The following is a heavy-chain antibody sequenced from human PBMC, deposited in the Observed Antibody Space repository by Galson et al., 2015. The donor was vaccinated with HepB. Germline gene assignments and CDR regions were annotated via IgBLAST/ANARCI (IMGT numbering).Heavy chain of an antibody. CDR3: ARDTYSEQWLLDY. J-gene: IGHJ4*02. CDR2: ISYDGSDR. Sequence: SLRLSCAASGFIFRSYAIHWVRQTPGKGLEWVALISYDGSDRYYVDSVKGRFTISRDNSKNTLYLQMNSLRPEDTAVYYCARDTYSEQWLLDYWGQGALVTVSS. CDR1: GFIFRSYA. D-gene: IGHD6-19*01. V-gene: IGHV3-30*04.